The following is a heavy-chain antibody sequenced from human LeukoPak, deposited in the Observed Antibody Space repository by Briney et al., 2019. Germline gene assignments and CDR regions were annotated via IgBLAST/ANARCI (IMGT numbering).Heavy chain of an antibody. V-gene: IGHV5-51*01. CDR2: IDPGDSDT. J-gene: IGHJ6*04. CDR3: ARSSASYHFGMDV. D-gene: IGHD3-10*01. Sequence: GESLKISCKGSGYSFTSHWIGWVRQMPGKGLEWMGIIDPGDSDTRYSPSFQGQVTISADKSISTAYLQWSSLEASDTAMYYCARSSASYHFGMDVWGKGTTVTVSS. CDR1: GYSFTSHW.